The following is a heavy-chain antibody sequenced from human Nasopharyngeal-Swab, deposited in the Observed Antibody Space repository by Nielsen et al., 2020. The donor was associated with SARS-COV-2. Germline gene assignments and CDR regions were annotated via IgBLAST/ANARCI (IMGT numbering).Heavy chain of an antibody. D-gene: IGHD2-15*01. Sequence: GGSLRLSCAASGFTFSSYGMHWVRQAPGKGLEWVAVISYDGSNKYYADSVKGRFTISRDNSKNTLYLQMNSLRAEDTAVYYCARDGYCSGGSCRYFDYWGQGTLVTVSS. CDR3: ARDGYCSGGSCRYFDY. V-gene: IGHV3-30*03. J-gene: IGHJ4*02. CDR2: ISYDGSNK. CDR1: GFTFSSYG.